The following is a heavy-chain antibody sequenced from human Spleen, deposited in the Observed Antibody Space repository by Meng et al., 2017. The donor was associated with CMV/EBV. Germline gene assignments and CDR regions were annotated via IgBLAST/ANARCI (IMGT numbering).Heavy chain of an antibody. CDR2: ISGSGGST. D-gene: IGHD3-22*01. CDR1: GFTFSSYA. CDR3: AKESVLVVVKWIDY. V-gene: IGHV3-23*01. Sequence: GGSLRLSCAASGFTFSSYAMNWVRQAPGKGLEWVSVISGSGGSTHYADSVKGRFTISRDNSKNTLYLQMNSLRAEDTAVYYCAKESVLVVVKWIDYWGQGTLVTVSS. J-gene: IGHJ4*02.